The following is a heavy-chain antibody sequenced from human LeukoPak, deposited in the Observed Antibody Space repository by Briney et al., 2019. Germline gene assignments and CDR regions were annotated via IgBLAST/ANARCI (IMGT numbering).Heavy chain of an antibody. CDR3: AGDTYDSSGSLDY. D-gene: IGHD3-22*01. CDR1: GFIFSSYG. Sequence: GGSLRLSCAASGFIFSSYGMNWVRQAPGKGLEWVSSISSSSTYTHYTDSVKGRFTISRDNAKNSLYLQMNSLRAEDTAIYYCAGDTYDSSGSLDYWGQGTLVTVSS. V-gene: IGHV3-21*01. J-gene: IGHJ4*02. CDR2: ISSSSTYT.